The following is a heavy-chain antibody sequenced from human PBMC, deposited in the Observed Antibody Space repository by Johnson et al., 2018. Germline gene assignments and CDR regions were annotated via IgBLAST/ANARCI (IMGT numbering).Heavy chain of an antibody. V-gene: IGHV3-48*01. D-gene: IGHD3-10*01. Sequence: VQLVQSGGGLVQPGGSLRLSCAASGFTLSSPGMNWVRQAPGKGLEWISYISRSTTFIFYADSVKGRFTISRDYAENSLFLPMNSLRAEGKAVYYCAGDRGYAFDIWGQGTMVTVSS. CDR1: GFTLSSPG. J-gene: IGHJ3*02. CDR2: ISRSTTFI. CDR3: AGDRGYAFDI.